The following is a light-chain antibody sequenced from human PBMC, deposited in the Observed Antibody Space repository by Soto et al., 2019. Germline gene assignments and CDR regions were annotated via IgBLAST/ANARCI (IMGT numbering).Light chain of an antibody. CDR2: AAS. Sequence: DIQMTQFPSSLSASVGDRVTITCLASQVISNYLAWYQQKPGKVPKLLIYAASTLQSWVPSRFSGSGSGTDFTLTISSLQPEDVATYYCQKYNSAPYTFGQGTKVDIK. CDR1: QVISNY. CDR3: QKYNSAPYT. V-gene: IGKV1-27*01. J-gene: IGKJ2*01.